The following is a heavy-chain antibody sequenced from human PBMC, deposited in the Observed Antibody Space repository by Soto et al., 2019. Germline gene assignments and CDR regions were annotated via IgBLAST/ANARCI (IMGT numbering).Heavy chain of an antibody. CDR2: IYYSGST. V-gene: IGHV4-59*08. Sequence: PSETLSLTCTVSGDSISSSYWNWIRQAPGKGLEWIGYIYYSGSTNFSPSLKSRVTISVDTSKNQFSMKVTSVTASDTAVYYCGGSYYDSTGFSVDPWRQGTLV. D-gene: IGHD3-22*01. J-gene: IGHJ5*02. CDR3: GGSYYDSTGFSVDP. CDR1: GDSISSSY.